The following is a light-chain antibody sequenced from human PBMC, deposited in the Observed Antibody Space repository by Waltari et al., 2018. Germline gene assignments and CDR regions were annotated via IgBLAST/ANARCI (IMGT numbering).Light chain of an antibody. Sequence: DIQMTQSPSSVSASVGDRVPLTCRASQGIASRFAWYQQKPGKAPKLLIYDASSLHNGVPSRFIGSGSGTDFTLTIRGLQPEDFATYYCQQVNSFPRTFGQGTTVDVK. CDR1: QGIASR. J-gene: IGKJ1*01. CDR2: DAS. CDR3: QQVNSFPRT. V-gene: IGKV1-12*01.